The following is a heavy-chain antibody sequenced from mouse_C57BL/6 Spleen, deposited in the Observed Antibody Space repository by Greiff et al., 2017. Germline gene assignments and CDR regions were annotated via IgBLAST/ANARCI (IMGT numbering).Heavy chain of an antibody. V-gene: IGHV1-64*01. J-gene: IGHJ2*01. D-gene: IGHD2-1*01. CDR2: IHPNSGST. CDR3: ARSGDLLGYFDY. Sequence: QVQLQQPGAELVKPGASVKLSCKASGYAFTRYWMHWVKQRPGQGLEWIGMIHPNSGSTNYNEKFKSKATLTVDKSSSTAYMQLSSLTSEDSAVYYCARSGDLLGYFDYWGQGTTLTVSS. CDR1: GYAFTRYW.